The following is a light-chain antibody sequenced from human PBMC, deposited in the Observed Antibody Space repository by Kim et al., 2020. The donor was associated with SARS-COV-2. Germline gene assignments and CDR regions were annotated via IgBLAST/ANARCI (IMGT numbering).Light chain of an antibody. V-gene: IGKV1-12*01. CDR1: QGINNW. Sequence: DIQMTQSPSSVSASVGDRVTITCRASQGINNWLAWYQQKPGKAPKLLISAASNLESGVPSRFSGSGSGTDFTLTTSVLQPEDFATHYCQQANSFPITFCQGTRLEIK. CDR2: AAS. CDR3: QQANSFPIT. J-gene: IGKJ5*01.